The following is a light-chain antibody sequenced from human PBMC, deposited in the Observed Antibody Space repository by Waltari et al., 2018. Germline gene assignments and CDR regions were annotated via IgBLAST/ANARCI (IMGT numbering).Light chain of an antibody. CDR1: PGSISSNY. J-gene: IGLJ2*01. Sequence: NFMLTHPHSVSESPGKTVPISCPRRPGSISSNYTPSYQQRPGSAHTTVIYEDNQRPSGVPVRFSGSIDSSSNSASLTISGLKTEDEADYYCQSYDSSNQVVFGGGTKLTVL. CDR2: EDN. CDR3: QSYDSSNQVV. V-gene: IGLV6-57*03.